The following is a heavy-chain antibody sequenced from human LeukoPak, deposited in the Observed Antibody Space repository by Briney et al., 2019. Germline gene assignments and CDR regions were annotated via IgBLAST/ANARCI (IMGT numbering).Heavy chain of an antibody. Sequence: PSETLSLTCTVSGGSISTYFWSWIRQPPGKGLEWIGYIFYSGNTNYNPSLKSRVTISVDPSKSQSSLKLSSVTAADTAVYYCARRYSGSYSGHFDYWGQGTLVTVSS. CDR3: ARRYSGSYSGHFDY. D-gene: IGHD1-26*01. CDR1: GGSISTYF. V-gene: IGHV4-59*08. J-gene: IGHJ4*02. CDR2: IFYSGNT.